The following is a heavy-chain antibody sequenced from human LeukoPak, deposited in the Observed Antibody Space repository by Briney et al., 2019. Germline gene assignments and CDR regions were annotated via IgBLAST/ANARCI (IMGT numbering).Heavy chain of an antibody. V-gene: IGHV3-7*04. CDR1: GFIFSNYW. Sequence: GGSLRLSCAASGFIFSNYWMSWVRHIPGEGLEWLANIKYGGSEEYYVDSVRGRFTISRDNAKNSLYLQMNSLRAEDTAVYYCARAADRSSDYWGQGTLVTVSS. J-gene: IGHJ4*02. D-gene: IGHD6-13*01. CDR2: IKYGGSEE. CDR3: ARAADRSSDY.